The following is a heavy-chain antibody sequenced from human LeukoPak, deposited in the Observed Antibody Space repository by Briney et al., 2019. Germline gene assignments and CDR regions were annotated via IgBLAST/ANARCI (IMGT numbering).Heavy chain of an antibody. CDR2: IYYSGST. Sequence: SETLSLTCTVSGGSISSSSYYWGWIRQPPGKGLEWIGSIYYSGSTYYNPSLKSRVTISVDTSKNQFSLKLSSVTAADTAVYYCARHNIVVVPAARFDPWGQGTLVTVSS. CDR3: ARHNIVVVPAARFDP. V-gene: IGHV4-39*01. CDR1: GGSISSSSYY. D-gene: IGHD2-2*01. J-gene: IGHJ5*02.